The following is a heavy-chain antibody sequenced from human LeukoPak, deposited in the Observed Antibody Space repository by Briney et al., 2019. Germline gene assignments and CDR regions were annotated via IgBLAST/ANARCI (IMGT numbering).Heavy chain of an antibody. V-gene: IGHV4-34*01. CDR2: INHSGST. J-gene: IGHJ4*02. D-gene: IGHD3-22*01. Sequence: SETLSLTCAVYGGSFSGYYWSWIRQPPGKGLEWIGEINHSGSTNYNPSLKSRVTISLDTSKNQFSLKLSSVTAADTAVYYCARDPRITMIVVVDYYFDYWGQGTLLTVSS. CDR3: ARDPRITMIVVVDYYFDY. CDR1: GGSFSGYY.